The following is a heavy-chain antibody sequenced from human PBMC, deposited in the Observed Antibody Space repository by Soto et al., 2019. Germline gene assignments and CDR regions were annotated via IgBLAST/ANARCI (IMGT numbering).Heavy chain of an antibody. CDR1: GYTFTRNG. V-gene: IGHV1-18*01. D-gene: IGHD3-22*01. J-gene: IGHJ6*02. CDR2: ISPNSGNI. Sequence: QVHLVQSGAEVKKPGASVNVSCKTSGYTFTRNGISWVRQAPGKGLEWMGWISPNSGNIKYAQKLQSRVIMTTDTTTSTAYMGLRSLRSGDTSVYYCVKDRDSNSWPSRDVWGPGTTVTVSS. CDR3: VKDRDSNSWPSRDV.